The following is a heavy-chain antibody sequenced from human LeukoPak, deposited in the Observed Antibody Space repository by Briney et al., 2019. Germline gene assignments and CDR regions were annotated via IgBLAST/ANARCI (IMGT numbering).Heavy chain of an antibody. CDR1: GYTFTSYA. D-gene: IGHD5-12*01. CDR3: ARTWIRGYMDV. CDR2: INTNTGDP. Sequence: ASVPVSCKDSGYTFTSYAMNWVRQATGQGLDWMGWINTNTGDPTYAQGFTGRFVFSLDTSVSTAYLQISSLKAEDTAVYYCARTWIRGYMDVWGKGTTVTVSS. J-gene: IGHJ6*03. V-gene: IGHV7-4-1*02.